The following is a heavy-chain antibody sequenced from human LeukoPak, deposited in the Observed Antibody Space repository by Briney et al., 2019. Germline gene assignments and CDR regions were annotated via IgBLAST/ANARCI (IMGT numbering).Heavy chain of an antibody. J-gene: IGHJ4*02. D-gene: IGHD3-16*01. CDR2: IIPILGIA. Sequence: GPSVKVSCKASGGTFSSYAISWVRQAPGQGLEWMGRIIPILGIANYAQKFQGRVTITTDESTSTVYMELSSLRSEDTAVYYCARDGGHWGQGTLVTVSS. V-gene: IGHV1-69*04. CDR3: ARDGGH. CDR1: GGTFSSYA.